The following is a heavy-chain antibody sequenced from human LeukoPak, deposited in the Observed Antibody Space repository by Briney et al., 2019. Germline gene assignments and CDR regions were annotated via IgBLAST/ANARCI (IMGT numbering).Heavy chain of an antibody. D-gene: IGHD3-3*01. CDR2: IKKTGSET. CDR1: GFTFSHFW. J-gene: IGHJ4*02. CDR3: AYDFWSGYHHY. V-gene: IGHV3-7*01. Sequence: GGSLRLSCAASGFTFSHFWMSWVRQAPGKGLEWVAYIKKTGSETYYVDSVKGRFTISRGNAKNSLYLQMNSLRAEDTAVYYCAYDFWSGYHHYWGQGTLVTVSS.